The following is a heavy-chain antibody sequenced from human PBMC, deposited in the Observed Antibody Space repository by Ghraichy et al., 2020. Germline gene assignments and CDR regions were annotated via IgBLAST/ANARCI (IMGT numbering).Heavy chain of an antibody. D-gene: IGHD4-11*01. J-gene: IGHJ5*02. Sequence: GGSLRLSCAASGFTFSTYAIHWVRQAPGKGLEWVAVISYDGSNQYYADSVKGRFTISRDNSKNTLYLQMNSLRAEDTAVYYCARGVLDYSNSVRWFDPWGQGTLVTVSS. CDR3: ARGVLDYSNSVRWFDP. CDR2: ISYDGSNQ. CDR1: GFTFSTYA. V-gene: IGHV3-30*04.